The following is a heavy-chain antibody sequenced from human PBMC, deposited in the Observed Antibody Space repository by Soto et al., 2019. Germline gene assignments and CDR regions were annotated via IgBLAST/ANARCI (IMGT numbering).Heavy chain of an antibody. Sequence: SVKVSCKASGFTFTSSAVQWVRQARGQRREWIGWIVVGSGNTNYAQKVQERVTITRDMSTSTAYMELSSLRSEDTAVYYCAVGGANYYYYGMDVWGQGTTVTVS. J-gene: IGHJ6*02. CDR1: GFTFTSSA. D-gene: IGHD3-16*01. V-gene: IGHV1-58*01. CDR2: IVVGSGNT. CDR3: AVGGANYYYYGMDV.